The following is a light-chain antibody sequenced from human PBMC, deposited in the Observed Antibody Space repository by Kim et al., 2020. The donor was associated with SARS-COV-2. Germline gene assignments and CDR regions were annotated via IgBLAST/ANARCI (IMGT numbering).Light chain of an antibody. CDR1: HNIDIS. J-gene: IGKJ4*01. CDR2: DAA. CDR3: QQRGSWPPALS. V-gene: IGKV3-11*01. Sequence: FPGESATLSCSASHNIDISLAWYQQTPGQAPRLLIYDAAMRAAGIPDKFSGSGSGTDFTLTIGSLAPEDFAIYYCQQRGSWPPALSFGGGTKLEIK.